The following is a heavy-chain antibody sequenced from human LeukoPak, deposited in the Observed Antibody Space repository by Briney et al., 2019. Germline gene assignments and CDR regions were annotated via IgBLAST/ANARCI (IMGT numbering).Heavy chain of an antibody. CDR3: ASSPAAARYYFDH. V-gene: IGHV3-66*01. CDR1: GFTVSSNY. J-gene: IGHJ4*02. D-gene: IGHD2-2*01. CDR2: IYSGGST. Sequence: GGSLRLSCAASGFTVSSNYMSWVRQAPGKGLEWVSVIYSGGSTYYADSVKGRFTISRDNSKNTLYLQMNSLRAEDTAVYYCASSPAAARYYFDHWGQGTLVTVSS.